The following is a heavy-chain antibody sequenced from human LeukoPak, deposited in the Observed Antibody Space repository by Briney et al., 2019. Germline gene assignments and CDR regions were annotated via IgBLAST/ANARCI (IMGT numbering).Heavy chain of an antibody. D-gene: IGHD3-10*01. CDR1: GGTFSSYA. Sequence: SVKVSCKASGGTFSSYAISWVRQAPGQGLEWMGRIIPIFGIANYAQKFQGRVTITADKSTSTAYMELSSLRSEDTAVYYCASTYGSGSYPDLIDYWGQGTLVTVSS. J-gene: IGHJ4*02. CDR3: ASTYGSGSYPDLIDY. V-gene: IGHV1-69*04. CDR2: IIPIFGIA.